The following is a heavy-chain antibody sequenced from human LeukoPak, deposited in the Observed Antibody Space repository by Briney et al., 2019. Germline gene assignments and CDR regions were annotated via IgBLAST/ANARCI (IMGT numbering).Heavy chain of an antibody. V-gene: IGHV3-11*04. J-gene: IGHJ4*02. CDR1: GFTFSNAW. Sequence: GGSLRLSCAASGFTFSNAWMSWVRQAPGKGLEWVSYISSSGSTIYYADSVKGRFTISRDNAKNLLYLQMNSPRAEDTAVYYCARVGYSYGYGIDYWGQGTLVTVSS. D-gene: IGHD5-18*01. CDR2: ISSSGSTI. CDR3: ARVGYSYGYGIDY.